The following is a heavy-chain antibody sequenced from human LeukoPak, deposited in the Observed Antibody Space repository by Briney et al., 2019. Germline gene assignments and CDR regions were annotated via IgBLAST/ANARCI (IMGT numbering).Heavy chain of an antibody. Sequence: ASVKVSCKASGYTFTSYGISWVRQAPGQGLEWMGWISAYNSNTNYAQKLQGRVTMTTDTSTSTAYMELRSLRSDDTAVYYCARELGYYAGGYYFDYWGQGTLVTVSS. J-gene: IGHJ4*02. D-gene: IGHD2-2*01. CDR2: ISAYNSNT. CDR1: GYTFTSYG. CDR3: ARELGYYAGGYYFDY. V-gene: IGHV1-18*01.